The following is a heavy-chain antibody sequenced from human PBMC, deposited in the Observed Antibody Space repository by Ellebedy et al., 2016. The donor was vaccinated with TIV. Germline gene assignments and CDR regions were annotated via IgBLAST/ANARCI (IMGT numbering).Heavy chain of an antibody. CDR2: MKQDGREE. CDR1: GFSFSNYW. J-gene: IGHJ5*02. V-gene: IGHV3-7*03. Sequence: GGSLRLSFAASGFSFSNYWMTWVRQAPGKGLEWVANMKQDGREEYYVDSVKGRFIISRDNAKNSLYLQMNSLRVEDTAVYYCARDLGHSGYDLLDPWGQGTLVTVSA. CDR3: ARDLGHSGYDLLDP. D-gene: IGHD5-12*01.